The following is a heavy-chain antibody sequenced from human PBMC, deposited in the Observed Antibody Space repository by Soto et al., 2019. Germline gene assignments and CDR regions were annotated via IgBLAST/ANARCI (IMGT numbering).Heavy chain of an antibody. CDR2: IIPIFGTA. D-gene: IGHD3-22*01. V-gene: IGHV1-69*13. J-gene: IGHJ4*02. Sequence: SVKVSCKASGGTFSSYAISWVRQAPGQGLEWMGGIIPIFGTANYAQKFQGRVTITADESTSTAYMELSSLRSEDTAVYYCASRRDSSGYSTPEFDYWGQGTLDTVS. CDR1: GGTFSSYA. CDR3: ASRRDSSGYSTPEFDY.